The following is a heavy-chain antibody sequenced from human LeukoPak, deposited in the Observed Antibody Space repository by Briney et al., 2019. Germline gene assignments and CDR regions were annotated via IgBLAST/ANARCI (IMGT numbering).Heavy chain of an antibody. D-gene: IGHD7-27*01. CDR1: GASVTDYY. J-gene: IGHJ5*02. CDR3: TRGHWGLQS. Sequence: SETLSLTCTVSGASVTDYYWSWIRQSPRKGLEWISYIHHSGNSDYHPSLRSRVTTSLDTSKNQFSLNLISVTAADTAVYYCTRGHWGLQSWSQGTLVTVSS. CDR2: IHHSGNS. V-gene: IGHV4-59*02.